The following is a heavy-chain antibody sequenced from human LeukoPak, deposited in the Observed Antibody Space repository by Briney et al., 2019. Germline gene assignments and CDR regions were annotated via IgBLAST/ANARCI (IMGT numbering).Heavy chain of an antibody. CDR3: ARVWAYHYDSSGYYHDY. D-gene: IGHD3-22*01. Sequence: GGSLRLSCAASGFTFSSYWMSWVRQAPGEGLEWVANIKQDGSEKYYVDSVKGRFTISRDNAKNSLYLQMNSLRAEDTAVYYCARVWAYHYDSSGYYHDYWGQGTLVTVSS. V-gene: IGHV3-7*01. J-gene: IGHJ4*02. CDR1: GFTFSSYW. CDR2: IKQDGSEK.